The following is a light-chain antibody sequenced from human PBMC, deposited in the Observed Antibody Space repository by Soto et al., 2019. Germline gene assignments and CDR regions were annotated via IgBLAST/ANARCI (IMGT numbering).Light chain of an antibody. Sequence: QSALTQPRSVSGSPGQSVTISCTGTSSDVGGYNYVSWYQQHPGKAPKLMIYDVSKRPSGVPDRFSGSKSGNTASLTISGLQDEDEADYYCCSYAGSYTVFGGGTKVTVL. J-gene: IGLJ3*02. V-gene: IGLV2-11*01. CDR2: DVS. CDR3: CSYAGSYTV. CDR1: SSDVGGYNY.